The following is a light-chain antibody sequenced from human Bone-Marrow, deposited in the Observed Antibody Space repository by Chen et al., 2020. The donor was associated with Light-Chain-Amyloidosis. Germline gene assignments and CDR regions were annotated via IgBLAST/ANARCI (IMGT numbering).Light chain of an antibody. CDR1: DFPTKY. J-gene: IGLJ2*01. CDR3: QSADSSGTYEVI. CDR2: RET. V-gene: IGLV3-25*03. Sequence: SYQPTQPPSVAVSPGQMSRITGSGDDFPTKYAYWYQQKPGQAPVLVIHRETERPSGISERFSGSSSGTTATLTISGVQAEDEADYHCQSADSSGTYEVIFGGGTKLTVL.